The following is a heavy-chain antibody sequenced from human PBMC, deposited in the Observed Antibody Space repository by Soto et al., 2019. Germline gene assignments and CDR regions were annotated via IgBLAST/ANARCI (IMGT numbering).Heavy chain of an antibody. CDR3: ASFGDYDYYGMDV. D-gene: IGHD3-10*01. Sequence: SETLSLTCTVSGGSISSYYWSWIRRPPGKGLEWIGYIYYSGSTNYNPSLKSRVTISVDTSKNQFSLKLSSVTAADTAVYYCASFGDYDYYGMDVWGQGTTVTVSS. CDR2: IYYSGST. J-gene: IGHJ6*02. CDR1: GGSISSYY. V-gene: IGHV4-59*01.